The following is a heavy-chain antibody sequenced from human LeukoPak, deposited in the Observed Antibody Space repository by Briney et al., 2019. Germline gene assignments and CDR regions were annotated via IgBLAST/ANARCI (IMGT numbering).Heavy chain of an antibody. CDR2: ISSSGSHT. Sequence: GGSLRLSCAASGXTFSDYYMTWIRQSPGKGLEWVSYISSSGSHTNYADSVKGRFTISRDNAKNSLYLQMSSLRADDTAVYYCARVGVITAAGTYDLWGQGTLVTVSS. D-gene: IGHD6-13*01. V-gene: IGHV3-11*06. CDR1: GXTFSDYY. CDR3: ARVGVITAAGTYDL. J-gene: IGHJ5*02.